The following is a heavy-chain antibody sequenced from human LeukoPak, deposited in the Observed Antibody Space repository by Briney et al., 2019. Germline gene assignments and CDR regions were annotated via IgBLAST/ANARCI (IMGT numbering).Heavy chain of an antibody. J-gene: IGHJ4*02. CDR2: ISYNGGRK. CDR1: GFSFSGYA. CDR3: ARQEVRGYKYEGLDY. D-gene: IGHD3-22*01. Sequence: PGGSLRLACVASGFSFSGYAIHWVRQAPGKGLEWVALISYNGGRKDYADSVKGRFTIDRDNSKNTVYLQMNSLRPDDTAIYFCARQEVRGYKYEGLDYWGQGSLVTVSS. V-gene: IGHV3-30*04.